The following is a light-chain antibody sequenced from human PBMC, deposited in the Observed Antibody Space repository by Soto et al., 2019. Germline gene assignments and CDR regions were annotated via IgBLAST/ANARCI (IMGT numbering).Light chain of an antibody. Sequence: QSVLTQPPSVSGAPGQRVTISCTGSSSNTGAGYDVHWYQQLPGTVPKLLIYANNNRPSGVPDRFSGSKSGTSASLAITGLQADHEAAYYCHSYFRLLSIWVFGGGTQLTVL. CDR1: SSNTGAGYD. CDR2: ANN. V-gene: IGLV1-40*01. CDR3: HSYFRLLSIWV. J-gene: IGLJ3*02.